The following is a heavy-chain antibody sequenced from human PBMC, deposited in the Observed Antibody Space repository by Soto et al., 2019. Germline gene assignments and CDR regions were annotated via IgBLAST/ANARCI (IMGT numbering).Heavy chain of an antibody. V-gene: IGHV1-3*01. Sequence: ASVKVSCKASGYNFTSYAIYWVRQAPGQRLEWMGWIHGGNDNTRSSRKFQERLTITKDTSASTVFMELGSLRFEDTAVYYCARVGDFDNDGFKRRYEDWGQGTLVTVTS. CDR1: GYNFTSYA. D-gene: IGHD2-21*02. CDR2: IHGGNDNT. CDR3: ARVGDFDNDGFKRRYED. J-gene: IGHJ4*02.